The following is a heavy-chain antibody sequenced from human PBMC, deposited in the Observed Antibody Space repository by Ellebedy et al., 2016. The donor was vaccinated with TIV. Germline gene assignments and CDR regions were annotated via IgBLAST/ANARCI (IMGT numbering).Heavy chain of an antibody. D-gene: IGHD3-9*01. Sequence: GESLKISCAASGFTFGDYFMSWVRQAPGKGLEWVSYITNTGSTTYYADSVRGRFTISRDNSKRTLSLQMSDLRVEDTAVYYCVRGESFDFGESWGQGTLVSVSS. CDR3: VRGESFDFGES. J-gene: IGHJ5*02. CDR2: ITNTGSTT. V-gene: IGHV3-11*04. CDR1: GFTFGDYF.